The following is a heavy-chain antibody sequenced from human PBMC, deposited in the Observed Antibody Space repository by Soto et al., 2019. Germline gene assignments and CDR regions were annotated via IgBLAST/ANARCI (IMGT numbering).Heavy chain of an antibody. V-gene: IGHV1-69*06. CDR1: GGTFSRYT. J-gene: IGHJ6*02. CDR2: IIAILGTA. CDR3: AGVGAGEQLYPRGSRYFYGMDV. Sequence: QAQLVQSGAAVKKPGSSVKVSCKASGGTFSRYTINWLRQAPGQGLEWIGRIIAILGTANYAQKFQDRVTITADTAKSKTYMELSSLRSEDAAVYYCAGVGAGEQLYPRGSRYFYGMDVWGQGTTVTVSS. D-gene: IGHD6-6*01.